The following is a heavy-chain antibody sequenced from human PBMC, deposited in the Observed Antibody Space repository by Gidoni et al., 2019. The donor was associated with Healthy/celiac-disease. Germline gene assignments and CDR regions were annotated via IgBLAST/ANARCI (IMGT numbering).Heavy chain of an antibody. CDR3: AIERGDTWCGGSCYREYGP. V-gene: IGHV1-46*01. CDR2: INPSGGST. D-gene: IGHD2-15*01. J-gene: IGHJ5*02. Sequence: QVQLVQSGAEVKKPGASVQVSCKASGYTFTSYYMPWVRQAPGQGLEWMGIINPSGGSTRYEQKFQGRVTMTRDTSTSTVYMELSSLRSEDTAVYYCAIERGDTWCGGSCYREYGPWGQGTLVTVSS. CDR1: GYTFTSYY.